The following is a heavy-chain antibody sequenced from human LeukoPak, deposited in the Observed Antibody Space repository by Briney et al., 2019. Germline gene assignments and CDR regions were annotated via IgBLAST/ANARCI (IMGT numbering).Heavy chain of an antibody. J-gene: IGHJ4*02. Sequence: PSETLSLTCSVSVGFTTYDYWNWIRRPAGKAPEWIGRIHTTGSTNYNPSLKSRLTMSLDKSKNQFSLKVTSMTAAGTALYYCARGGGNRHFDSWGQGILVTVSS. CDR3: ARGGGNRHFDS. D-gene: IGHD4-23*01. CDR1: VGFTTYDY. CDR2: IHTTGST. V-gene: IGHV4-4*07.